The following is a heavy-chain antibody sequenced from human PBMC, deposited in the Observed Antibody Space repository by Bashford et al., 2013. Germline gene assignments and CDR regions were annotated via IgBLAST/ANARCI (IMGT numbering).Heavy chain of an antibody. V-gene: IGHV1-69*04. CDR1: GDTFTKYA. CDR2: IIPILNLV. CDR3: ARGSGPSDHDDIDYQAPFLDN. J-gene: IGHJ4*02. Sequence: SVKVSCKASGDTFTKYAFSWVRQAPGQGLEWMGRIIPILNLVNYAQKFQGRVTMTDDTSTSTVYMELSSLRSEDTAVYYCARGSGPSDHDDIDYQAPFLDNWGQGTLVTVS. D-gene: IGHD4-11*01.